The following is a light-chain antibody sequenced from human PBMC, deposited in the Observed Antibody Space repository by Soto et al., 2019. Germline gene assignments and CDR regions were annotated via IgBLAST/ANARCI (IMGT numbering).Light chain of an antibody. J-gene: IGKJ5*01. V-gene: IGKV3-15*01. CDR3: QQHETLIT. Sequence: EIVMTQSPDTLSVSPGERATLSCRASQSVSIDLAWYQQTPGQAPRLLIYGASTRATGVPPTFSGSGSGTDFTLTISRLEPEDVAVYYCQQHETLITFGQGTRLEIK. CDR2: GAS. CDR1: QSVSID.